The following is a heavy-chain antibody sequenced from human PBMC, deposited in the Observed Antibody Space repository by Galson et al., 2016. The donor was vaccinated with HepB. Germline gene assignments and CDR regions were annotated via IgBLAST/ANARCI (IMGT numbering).Heavy chain of an antibody. CDR2: ISHSGDT. CDR3: ARFGPSGSYFDY. J-gene: IGHJ4*02. CDR1: GYSISSSYF. V-gene: IGHV4-38-2*01. Sequence: ATLSLTCSVSGYSISSSYFWGWIRQPPEKGLEWIGSISHSGDTYYNPSVKSRVTMLVDTSKNQFSLKLSSVTAADTAVYYCARFGPSGSYFDYWGQGTLVTVSS. D-gene: IGHD1-26*01.